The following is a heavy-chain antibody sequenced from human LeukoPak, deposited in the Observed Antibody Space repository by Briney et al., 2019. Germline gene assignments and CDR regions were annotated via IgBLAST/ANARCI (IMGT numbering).Heavy chain of an antibody. D-gene: IGHD3-10*01. V-gene: IGHV3-23*01. CDR2: ISGSGDST. Sequence: GSLRLSCAASGFTFSSYAMSWVRPAPGKGLEWVSSISGSGDSTYYADSVKGRFTISRDNSVNTLYLQMNSLRAEDTAVYYCAKSSPMTMVRGANDYWGQGTLVTVSS. J-gene: IGHJ4*02. CDR1: GFTFSSYA. CDR3: AKSSPMTMVRGANDY.